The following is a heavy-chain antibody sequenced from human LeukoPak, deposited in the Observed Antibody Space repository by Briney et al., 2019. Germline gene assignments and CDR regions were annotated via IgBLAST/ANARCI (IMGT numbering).Heavy chain of an antibody. V-gene: IGHV4-38-2*02. Sequence: SETLSLTCTVSAYSISSGYYWGWIRQPPGKGLEWIGSIHHSGSIYYNPSLKSRVTISIDTSKNQFSLKMSSVTAADTAMYSCAREGVTMVRGVTPGYYFDYWGQGTLVTVSS. J-gene: IGHJ4*02. CDR3: AREGVTMVRGVTPGYYFDY. CDR2: IHHSGSI. CDR1: AYSISSGYY. D-gene: IGHD3-10*01.